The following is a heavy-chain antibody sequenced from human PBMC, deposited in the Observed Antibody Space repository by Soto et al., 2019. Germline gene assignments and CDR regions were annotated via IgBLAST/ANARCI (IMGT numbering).Heavy chain of an antibody. CDR2: INESGST. J-gene: IGHJ4*02. D-gene: IGHD1-1*01. V-gene: IGHV4-34*01. CDR1: GQSFSGHS. CDR3: ARGSGIVALPGELEDVNYDY. Sequence: QVQLQQWGAGLVKPSETLSLSCAVYGQSFSGHSWAWIRQPPGKGLEWIGEINESGSTYYNPSLKSRFTISTDPSKNQFSLKLSSVSAADTAAYFCARGSGIVALPGELEDVNYDYWGQGTLVNVSS.